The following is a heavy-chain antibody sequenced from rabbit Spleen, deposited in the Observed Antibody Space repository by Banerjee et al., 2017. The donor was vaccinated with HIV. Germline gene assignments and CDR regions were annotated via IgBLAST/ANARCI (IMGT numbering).Heavy chain of an antibody. D-gene: IGHD4-1*01. J-gene: IGHJ3*01. CDR1: GVSFSDKDV. V-gene: IGHV1S45*01. CDR2: VNIVTGKS. CDR3: ARDGISFVSTGWGLTRLDL. Sequence: EQLEESGGGLVKPEGSLTLTCKASGVSFSDKDVMCWVRQTPGKGLEWIACVNIVTGKSVYASWAKGRFIMSRTSSTTVTLQMTSLTAADTATYFCARDGISFVSTGWGLTRLDLWGQGTLVPS.